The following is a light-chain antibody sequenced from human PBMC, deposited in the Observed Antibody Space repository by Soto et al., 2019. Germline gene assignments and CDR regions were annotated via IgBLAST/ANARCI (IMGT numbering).Light chain of an antibody. CDR3: SSYTSTTTRV. Sequence: QSALTQPASVSGSPGQSITISCTGTSSDVGGYNYVSWYQQHPGKGPKLMIYEVSNRPSGVSNRFSGSKSGNTATLTISGLQDEDEADYSCSSYTSTTTRVFGTGTKVTV. V-gene: IGLV2-14*03. J-gene: IGLJ1*01. CDR1: SSDVGGYNY. CDR2: EVS.